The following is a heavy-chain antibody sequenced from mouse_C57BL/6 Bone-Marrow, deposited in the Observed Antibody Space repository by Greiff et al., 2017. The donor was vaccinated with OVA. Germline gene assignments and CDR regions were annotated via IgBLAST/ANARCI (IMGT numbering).Heavy chain of an antibody. Sequence: QVQLQQPGAELVRPGSSVKLSCKASGFTFTSYWMPWVQQRPIQGLEWIGNIDPSDSYTYYTQKFKGQSTFTGDKASSTAYMQISSLTSEDSAIYYCARVDYDYEGLFAYWGQGTLVTVSA. J-gene: IGHJ3*01. D-gene: IGHD2-4*01. V-gene: IGHV1-52*01. CDR1: GFTFTSYW. CDR2: IDPSDSYT. CDR3: ARVDYDYEGLFAY.